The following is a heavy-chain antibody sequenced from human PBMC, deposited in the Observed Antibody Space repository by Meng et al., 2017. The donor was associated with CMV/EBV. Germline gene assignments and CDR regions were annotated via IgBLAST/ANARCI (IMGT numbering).Heavy chain of an antibody. J-gene: IGHJ6*02. CDR2: ISGSGGST. D-gene: IGHD6-13*01. V-gene: IGHV3-23*01. CDR3: ASGLYSSPAYYYYGMDV. CDR1: GFTFSSYA. Sequence: GESLKISCAASGFTFSSYAMSWVRQAPGKGLEWVSAISGSGGSTYYADSVKGRFTISRDNSKNTLYLQMNSLRAEDMAVYYCASGLYSSPAYYYYGMDVWGQGTTVTVSS.